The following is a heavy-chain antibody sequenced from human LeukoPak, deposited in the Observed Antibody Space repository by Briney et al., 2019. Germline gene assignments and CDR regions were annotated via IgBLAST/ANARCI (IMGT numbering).Heavy chain of an antibody. CDR2: ISWNRDSI. V-gene: IGHV3-9*01. CDR3: AKGSGYTSSRYYMDV. J-gene: IGHJ6*03. D-gene: IGHD6-13*01. Sequence: GGSLRLSCAASGFTFDDYAMHWVRQAPGKGLEWVSGISWNRDSIGYADSVKGRFTISRDNAKSSLYLQMNSLRAEDTALYYCAKGSGYTSSRYYMDVWGKGTTVTVSS. CDR1: GFTFDDYA.